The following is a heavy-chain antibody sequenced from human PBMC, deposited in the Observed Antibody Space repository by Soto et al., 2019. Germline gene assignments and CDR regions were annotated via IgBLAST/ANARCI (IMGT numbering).Heavy chain of an antibody. CDR1: GLTISGKKY. D-gene: IGHD1-1*01. V-gene: IGHV3-53*01. J-gene: IGHJ3*01. Sequence: DVQLVESGGGLIQPGESLRLSCAAFGLTISGKKYVAWVRQAPGKGLEWVSALYDVDGSFYADSVTGRYTTSSDSSKTTVYLQMNDLRPDDTAVYYCATWHEREHAFDVWGQGTTVTISS. CDR2: LYDVDGS. CDR3: ATWHEREHAFDV.